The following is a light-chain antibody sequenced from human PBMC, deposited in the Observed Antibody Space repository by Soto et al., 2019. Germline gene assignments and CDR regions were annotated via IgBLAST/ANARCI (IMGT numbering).Light chain of an antibody. CDR2: GAS. CDR3: QQYDSSPRT. V-gene: IGKV3-20*01. Sequence: EIVLTQSPGTLSLSPGERATLSCRASQSINSDYLAWYQQKPGQSPRPLIYGASTRATGIPDRFSGSGSGTDFTLTISRLEPEDFAVYYCQQYDSSPRTFGQGTKVEI. CDR1: QSINSDY. J-gene: IGKJ1*01.